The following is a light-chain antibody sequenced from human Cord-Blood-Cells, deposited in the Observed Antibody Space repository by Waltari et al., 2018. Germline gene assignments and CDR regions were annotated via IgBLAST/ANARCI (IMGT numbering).Light chain of an antibody. CDR1: SSDVGGYNY. CDR3: SSYAGSNNYV. CDR2: EVS. J-gene: IGLJ1*01. Sequence: QSALTQPPSASGSPGPSVPIPCPGTSSDVGGYNYVSWYQQHPGKAPKLMIYEVSKRPSGVPDRFSGSKSGNTASLTVSGLQAEDEADYYCSSYAGSNNYVFGTGTKVTVL. V-gene: IGLV2-8*01.